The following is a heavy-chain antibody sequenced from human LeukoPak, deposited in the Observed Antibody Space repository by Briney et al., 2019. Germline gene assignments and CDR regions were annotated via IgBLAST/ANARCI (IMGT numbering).Heavy chain of an antibody. CDR2: VSPSSSSI. D-gene: IGHD6-19*01. V-gene: IGHV3-48*01. Sequence: PGGSLRLSCAASGFTFSSYGMNWVRQAPGTGLEWVSYVSPSSSSIYYADSVKGRFTISRDNANNSLYLQMNSLRAEDTAVYYCAREHTPYGSGCTAAYWGQGTLVSVSS. CDR3: AREHTPYGSGCTAAY. CDR1: GFTFSSYG. J-gene: IGHJ4*02.